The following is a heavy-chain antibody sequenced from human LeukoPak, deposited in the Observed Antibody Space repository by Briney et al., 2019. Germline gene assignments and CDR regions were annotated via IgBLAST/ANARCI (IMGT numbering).Heavy chain of an antibody. D-gene: IGHD1-1*01. CDR2: IKYDGYEE. CDR3: KSGGAAPGSFDY. Sequence: GGSPRLSCAASGFTFSRYWMSWMRQAPGKGLEWVANIKYDGYEEYYVDSVKGRFTISRDNAKNSLYLQLNSLRVEDTAVYYCKSGGAAPGSFDYWGQGTLVTVSP. V-gene: IGHV3-7*01. CDR1: GFTFSRYW. J-gene: IGHJ4*02.